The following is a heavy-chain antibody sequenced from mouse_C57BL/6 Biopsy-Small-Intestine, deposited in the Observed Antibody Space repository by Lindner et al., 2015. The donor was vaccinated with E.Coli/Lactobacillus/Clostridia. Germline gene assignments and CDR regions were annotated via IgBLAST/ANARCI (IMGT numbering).Heavy chain of an antibody. CDR1: GYSFTGYY. V-gene: IGHV1-42*01. CDR2: INPSTGGT. CDR3: ARSYYDYLDY. J-gene: IGHJ2*01. Sequence: VQLQESGPELVKPGASVKISCKASGYSFTGYYMNWVKQSPEKSLEWIGEINPSTGGTTYNQKFKAKATLTVDKSSSTAYMQFKSLTSEDSAVYYCARSYYDYLDYWGQGTTLTVSS. D-gene: IGHD2-4*01.